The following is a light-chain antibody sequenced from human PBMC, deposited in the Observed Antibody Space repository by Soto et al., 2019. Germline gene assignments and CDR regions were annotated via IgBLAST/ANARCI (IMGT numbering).Light chain of an antibody. V-gene: IGKV3-15*01. CDR3: QQYNNWPWT. J-gene: IGKJ1*01. CDR1: QSISDT. Sequence: EIVMTQSPANLSMSPGVRDTLSCRASQSISDTLDWYQQKPGQAPRLLIYGASTRAPGFPARFSGSGAGTDFTLTISSLKSEDFAVYYCQQYNNWPWTFGQGTKVEIK. CDR2: GAS.